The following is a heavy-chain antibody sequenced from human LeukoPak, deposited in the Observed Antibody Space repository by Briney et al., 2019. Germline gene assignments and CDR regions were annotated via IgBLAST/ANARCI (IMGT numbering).Heavy chain of an antibody. J-gene: IGHJ4*02. V-gene: IGHV3-21*01. D-gene: IGHD6-13*01. CDR1: GFTFSSYS. CDR2: ISSSSSYI. CDR3: AKEKAEGSWYGDFDY. Sequence: GGSLRLSCAASGFTFSSYSMNWVRQAPGKWLEWVSSISSSSSYIYYADSVKGRFTISRDNAKNSLYLQMNSLRAEDTAVYYCAKEKAEGSWYGDFDYWGQGTLVTVSS.